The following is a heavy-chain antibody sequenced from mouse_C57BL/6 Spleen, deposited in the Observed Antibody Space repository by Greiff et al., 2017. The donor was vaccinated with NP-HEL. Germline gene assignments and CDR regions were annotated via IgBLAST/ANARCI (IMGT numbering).Heavy chain of an antibody. CDR3: TRGGRRFDY. J-gene: IGHJ2*01. CDR1: GYTFTDHE. Sequence: VQLQQSGAELVRPGASVTLSCKASGYTFTDHEMHWVKQTPVHGLEWIGAIDPETGGTAYNQKFKGKAILTADKSSSTAYMELRSLTSEDSAVDYCTRGGRRFDYWGQGTTLTVSS. D-gene: IGHD3-3*01. V-gene: IGHV1-15*01. CDR2: IDPETGGT.